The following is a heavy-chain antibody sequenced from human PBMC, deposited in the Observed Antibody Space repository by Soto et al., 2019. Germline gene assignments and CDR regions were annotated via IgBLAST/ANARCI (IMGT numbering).Heavy chain of an antibody. J-gene: IGHJ5*02. Sequence: SLTCSVSGGSVSNYYWSWVRQPPGKRLEWIGYIYYTGTHDYNPSLRGRATISVDTSKDQFSLKLTSVTAADTAVYYCARDRDRHSSGLPSFDHWGQGILVTVSS. CDR2: IYYTGTH. D-gene: IGHD3-22*01. CDR3: ARDRDRHSSGLPSFDH. V-gene: IGHV4-59*02. CDR1: GGSVSNYY.